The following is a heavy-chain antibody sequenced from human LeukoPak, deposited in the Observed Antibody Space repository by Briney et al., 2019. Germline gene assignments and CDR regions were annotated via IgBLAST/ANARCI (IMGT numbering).Heavy chain of an antibody. Sequence: GASVKVSCKASGYTFTGYYMHWVRQAPGQGLEWMGWINPNSGGTNYAQKFQGRVTMTRDTSISTAYMELSRLRSDDTAVYYCARVSDSRWFGELGAFDIWGQGTMVTVSS. J-gene: IGHJ3*02. CDR3: ARVSDSRWFGELGAFDI. CDR2: INPNSGGT. CDR1: GYTFTGYY. D-gene: IGHD3-10*01. V-gene: IGHV1-2*02.